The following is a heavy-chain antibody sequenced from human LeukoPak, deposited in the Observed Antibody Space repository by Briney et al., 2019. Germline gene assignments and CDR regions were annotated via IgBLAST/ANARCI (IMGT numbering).Heavy chain of an antibody. Sequence: ASVKVSCKASGYTFTSYDINWVRQATGRGLEWMGWMNPNSGNTGYAQKFQGRVTMTRNTSISTAYMELSSLRSEDTAVYYCAREYSSYYYYGMDVWGQGTTVTVSS. J-gene: IGHJ6*02. D-gene: IGHD5-18*01. CDR2: MNPNSGNT. CDR1: GYTFTSYD. CDR3: AREYSSYYYYGMDV. V-gene: IGHV1-8*01.